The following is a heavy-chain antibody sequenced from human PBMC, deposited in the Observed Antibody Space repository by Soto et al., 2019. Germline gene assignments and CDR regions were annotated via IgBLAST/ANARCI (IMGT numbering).Heavy chain of an antibody. CDR1: GGSISSSSYY. Sequence: QLQLQESGPGLVKPSETLSLTCTVSGGSISSSSYYWGWIRQPPGKGLEWIGSIYYSGSTYYNPSLKGRLTISVDTSKNQFSLKLSSVTAADTAVYYCASVYGSGSPPDYWGQGTLVTVSS. J-gene: IGHJ4*02. CDR3: ASVYGSGSPPDY. CDR2: IYYSGST. V-gene: IGHV4-39*01. D-gene: IGHD3-10*01.